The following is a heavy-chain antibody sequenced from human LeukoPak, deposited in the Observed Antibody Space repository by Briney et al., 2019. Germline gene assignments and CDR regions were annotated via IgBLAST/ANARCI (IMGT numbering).Heavy chain of an antibody. CDR1: GGSISSGLYY. J-gene: IGHJ4*02. CDR2: IYYSGST. D-gene: IGHD3-22*01. V-gene: IGHV4-31*03. Sequence: PSETLSLTCTVSGGSISSGLYYWTWIRQHPGKGLEYIGYIYYSGSTYYNPSLEGRLTMSLGTSKKQFSLKLNSVTAADTAVYYCARGRFDSSGYRYFDSWGQGTLVTVSS. CDR3: ARGRFDSSGYRYFDS.